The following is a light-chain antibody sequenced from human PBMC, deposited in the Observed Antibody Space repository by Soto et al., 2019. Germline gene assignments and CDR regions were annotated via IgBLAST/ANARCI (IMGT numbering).Light chain of an antibody. J-gene: IGKJ1*01. Sequence: EIVMTQSPATLSVSPGERATLSYRASQSVGSNLAWYQQKPGQAPRLLIYGASTRATGIPARFSGSGSGTEFTLTISSLQSEDFAVYYCRQYSNWPPGTFGQGTKVDIK. CDR3: RQYSNWPPGT. CDR1: QSVGSN. V-gene: IGKV3-15*01. CDR2: GAS.